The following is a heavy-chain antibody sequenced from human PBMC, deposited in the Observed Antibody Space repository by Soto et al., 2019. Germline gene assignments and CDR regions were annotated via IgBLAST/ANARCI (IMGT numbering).Heavy chain of an antibody. D-gene: IGHD1-26*01. Sequence: ASVKVSCKASGYTFTGDYMHWVRQAPGQGLEWMDWINPKSGYTKSAQKFQARVTLTRDTSISTAYMSLRSLRSEDTAVYFCARYTGSNSLFDSGGQGTLVTVSS. CDR1: GYTFTGDY. CDR2: INPKSGYT. J-gene: IGHJ4*02. CDR3: ARYTGSNSLFDS. V-gene: IGHV1-2*02.